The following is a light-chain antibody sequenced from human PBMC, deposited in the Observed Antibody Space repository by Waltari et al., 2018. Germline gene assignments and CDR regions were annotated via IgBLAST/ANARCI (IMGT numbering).Light chain of an antibody. CDR1: ASVSSY. J-gene: IGKJ5*01. Sequence: EIVLTQSPPTLSLSPGDRATLSCRASASVSSYLAWYQQKPGQAPRLLFYDTSNRATAIPARFTGSGYGTDFTLTISSLEPEDSAVYYCQQRSNWPITFGQGTRLEI. CDR3: QQRSNWPIT. V-gene: IGKV3-11*01. CDR2: DTS.